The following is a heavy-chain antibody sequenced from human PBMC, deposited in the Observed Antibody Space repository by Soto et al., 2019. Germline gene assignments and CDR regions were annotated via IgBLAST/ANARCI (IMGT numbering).Heavy chain of an antibody. CDR1: GFTFSDHY. Sequence: GGSLRLSCAASGFTFSDHYMDWVRQAPGKGLEWVGRTRNKANSYTTEYAASVKGRFTISRDDSKNSLYLQMNSLKTEDTAVYYCVRVTIDYYYDYWGQGTLVTVS. D-gene: IGHD3-3*01. CDR2: TRNKANSYTT. V-gene: IGHV3-72*01. CDR3: VRVTIDYYYDY. J-gene: IGHJ4*02.